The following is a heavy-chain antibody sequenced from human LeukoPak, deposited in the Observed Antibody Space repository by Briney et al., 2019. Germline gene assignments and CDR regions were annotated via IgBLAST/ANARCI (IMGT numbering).Heavy chain of an antibody. D-gene: IGHD2-15*01. CDR1: GGTFSSYA. J-gene: IGHJ5*02. CDR2: IIPIFGTA. Sequence: GASVKVSCKASGGTFSSYAISWVRQPPGQGLEWMGGIIPIFGTANYAQKFQGRVTMTRDTSISTAYMELSRLRSDDTAVYYCARARGYCSGGSCYGPFDPWGQGTLVTVSS. V-gene: IGHV1-69*05. CDR3: ARARGYCSGGSCYGPFDP.